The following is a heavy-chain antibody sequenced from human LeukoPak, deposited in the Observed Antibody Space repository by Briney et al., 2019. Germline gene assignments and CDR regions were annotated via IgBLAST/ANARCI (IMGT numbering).Heavy chain of an antibody. Sequence: KPSETLSLTCTVSGGSISSSSYYWGWIRQPPGKGLEWIGSIYYSGSTYYNPSLKSRVTISVDTSKNQFSLKLSSVTAADTAVYYCARGSSGWYGMRRNYYYYMDVWGKGTTVTVSS. CDR1: GGSISSSSYY. V-gene: IGHV4-39*01. D-gene: IGHD6-19*01. J-gene: IGHJ6*03. CDR2: IYYSGST. CDR3: ARGSSGWYGMRRNYYYYMDV.